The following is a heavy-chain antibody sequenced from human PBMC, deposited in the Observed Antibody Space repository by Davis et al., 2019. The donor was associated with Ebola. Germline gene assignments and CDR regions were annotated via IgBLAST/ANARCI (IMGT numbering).Heavy chain of an antibody. J-gene: IGHJ3*02. CDR1: GYTFTSYY. D-gene: IGHD6-19*01. V-gene: IGHV1-2*06. CDR2: INPNSGGT. CDR3: ARDPPGWIAVAGRAFDI. Sequence: ASVKVSCKASGYTFTSYYMHWVRQAPGQGLEWMGRINPNSGGTNYAQKFQGRVTMTRDTSISTAYMELSRLRSDDTAVYYCARDPPGWIAVAGRAFDIWGQGTMVTVSS.